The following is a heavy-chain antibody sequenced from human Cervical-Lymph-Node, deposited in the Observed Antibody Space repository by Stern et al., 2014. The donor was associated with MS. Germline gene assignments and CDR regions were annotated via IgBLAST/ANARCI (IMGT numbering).Heavy chain of an antibody. Sequence: QVQLVQSGAEVKKPGSSVKVSCKASGGTFSSYTISWVRQAPGQGLEWMGRIIPILGIANYAQKFQGRVTITADKSTSTAYMELSSLRSEDTAVYYCARGRVTGYYYYYGMDVWGQGTTVTVSS. J-gene: IGHJ6*02. CDR3: ARGRVTGYYYYYGMDV. D-gene: IGHD2-21*02. V-gene: IGHV1-69*09. CDR1: GGTFSSYT. CDR2: IIPILGIA.